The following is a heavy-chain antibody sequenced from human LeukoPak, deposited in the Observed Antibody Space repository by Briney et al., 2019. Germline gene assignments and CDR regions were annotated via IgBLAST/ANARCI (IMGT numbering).Heavy chain of an antibody. V-gene: IGHV4-61*01. CDR3: ARLGPRGWLRSPLSMDV. D-gene: IGHD5-12*01. J-gene: IGHJ6*02. CDR1: GGSVSSGSYY. CDR2: TYNSGSP. Sequence: SETLSLTCTVSGGSVSSGSYYWSWIRQPPGRGLEWIGYTYNSGSPNYNPSLKSRVTISVDTSMNQFSLKLSSVTAADTAVYYCARLGPRGWLRSPLSMDVWGQGTTVTVSS.